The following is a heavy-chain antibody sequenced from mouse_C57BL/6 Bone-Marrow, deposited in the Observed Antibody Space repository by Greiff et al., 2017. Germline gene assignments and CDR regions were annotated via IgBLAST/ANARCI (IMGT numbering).Heavy chain of an antibody. V-gene: IGHV1-19*01. J-gene: IGHJ2*01. CDR2: INPYNGGT. CDR3: ARCYYGSRYYFDY. CDR1: GYTFTDYY. D-gene: IGHD1-1*01. Sequence: VQLQQSGPVLVKPGASVKMSCKASGYTFTDYYMNWVKQSHGKSLEWIGVINPYNGGTSYTQKFKGKATLTLDKSSSTAYMELNSLTSEDSAVYYCARCYYGSRYYFDYWGQGTTLTVSS.